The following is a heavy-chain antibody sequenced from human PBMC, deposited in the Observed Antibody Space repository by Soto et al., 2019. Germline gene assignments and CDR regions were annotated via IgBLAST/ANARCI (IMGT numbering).Heavy chain of an antibody. V-gene: IGHV4-59*01. Sequence: SETLSLTCTVSGGSISSYYWSWIRQPPGKGLEWIGYMYHSGSTNYNPSLKSRVTISVDTSKTQFSLKLSSVTAADTAVDYCARFPDSSFDYWGQGTLVTVS. CDR3: ARFPDSSFDY. CDR1: GGSISSYY. D-gene: IGHD2-15*01. J-gene: IGHJ4*02. CDR2: MYHSGST.